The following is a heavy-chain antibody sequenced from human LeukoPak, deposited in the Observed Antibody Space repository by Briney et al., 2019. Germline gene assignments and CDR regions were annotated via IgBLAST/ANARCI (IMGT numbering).Heavy chain of an antibody. CDR3: ARDRSRRDGYNPYYYYYMDV. V-gene: IGHV1-2*02. Sequence: ASVKVSCKASGYTFTGYYMHWVRQAPGQGLEWMGWINPNSGGTNYAQKFQGRVTMTRDTSISTAYMELSRLRSDDTAVYYCARDRSRRDGYNPYYYYYMDVWGNGTTVTISS. CDR2: INPNSGGT. CDR1: GYTFTGYY. J-gene: IGHJ6*03. D-gene: IGHD5-24*01.